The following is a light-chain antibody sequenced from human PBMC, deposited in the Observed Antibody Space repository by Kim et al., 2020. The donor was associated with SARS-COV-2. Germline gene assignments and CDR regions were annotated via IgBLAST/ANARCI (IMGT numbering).Light chain of an antibody. CDR2: NAS. CDR3: QQYDRYPYT. V-gene: IGKV1-5*03. CDR1: HSITTW. Sequence: DIQMTQSPSSLSASVGDRVTITCRASHSITTWLTWFQQKPGKAPTLLIYNASNLQSGVPSRFSGTGSGTEFTLTISSLQPDDFATYCCQQYDRYPYTFGQGTKLEI. J-gene: IGKJ2*01.